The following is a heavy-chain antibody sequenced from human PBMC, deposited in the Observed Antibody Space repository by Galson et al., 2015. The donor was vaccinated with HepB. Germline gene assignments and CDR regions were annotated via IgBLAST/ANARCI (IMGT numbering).Heavy chain of an antibody. V-gene: IGHV3-9*01. J-gene: IGHJ2*01. CDR1: GFTFDDYA. D-gene: IGHD6-19*01. CDR2: ISWNSGSI. Sequence: SLRLSCAASGFTFDDYAMHWVRQAPGKGLEWVSGISWNSGSIGYADSVKGRFTISRDNAKNSLYLQMNSLRAEDTALYYCAKEAYSSGWYASWYFDRSGRGTLVTVSS. CDR3: AKEAYSSGWYASWYFDR.